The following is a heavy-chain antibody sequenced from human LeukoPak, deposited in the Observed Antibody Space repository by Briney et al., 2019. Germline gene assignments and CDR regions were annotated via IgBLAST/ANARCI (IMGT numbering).Heavy chain of an antibody. CDR3: AKVSGPFSSWYAFDI. Sequence: PGRSLRLSCAASGFTFDDYAVHWVRQAPGKGLEWVSGISWNSGSIGYADSVKGRFTISRDNAKNSLYLQMNSLRAEDTALYYCAKVSGPFSSWYAFDIWGQGTMVTVSS. CDR2: ISWNSGSI. CDR1: GFTFDDYA. D-gene: IGHD6-13*01. V-gene: IGHV3-9*01. J-gene: IGHJ3*02.